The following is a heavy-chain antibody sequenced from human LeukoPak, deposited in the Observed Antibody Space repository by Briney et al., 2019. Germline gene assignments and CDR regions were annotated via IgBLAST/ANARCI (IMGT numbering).Heavy chain of an antibody. J-gene: IGHJ6*02. CDR2: VNLQGST. Sequence: KPSGTLSLTCVDSGGSISITNWWTWVRQPPGKGLEWIGEVNLQGSTNYNPSLKSRVAISVDKSENHISLKLTSVTAADTTVYYCARRITYYYGSWEFYDYYNYYGMDVWGQGTTVTVSS. CDR1: GGSISITNW. V-gene: IGHV4-4*02. D-gene: IGHD3-10*01. CDR3: ARRITYYYGSWEFYDYYNYYGMDV.